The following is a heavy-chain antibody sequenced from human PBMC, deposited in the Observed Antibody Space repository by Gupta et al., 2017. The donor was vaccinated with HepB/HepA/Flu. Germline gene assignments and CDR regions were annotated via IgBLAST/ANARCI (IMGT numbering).Heavy chain of an antibody. CDR1: GFTFSSYG. J-gene: IGHJ3*02. Sequence: QVQLVESGGGVVQPGRSLRLSCAASGFTFSSYGMHWVRQAPGKGLEWVAVISYDGSNKYYADSVKGRFTISRDNSKNTLYLQMNSLRAEDTAVYYCANPWIQLWLGEKDAFDIWGQGTMVTVSS. CDR2: ISYDGSNK. V-gene: IGHV3-30*18. D-gene: IGHD5-18*01. CDR3: ANPWIQLWLGEKDAFDI.